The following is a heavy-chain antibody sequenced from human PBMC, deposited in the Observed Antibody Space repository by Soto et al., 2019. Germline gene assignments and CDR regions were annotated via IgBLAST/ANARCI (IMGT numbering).Heavy chain of an antibody. CDR3: ARGYSGYDYGIGAFAI. J-gene: IGHJ3*02. D-gene: IGHD5-12*01. V-gene: IGHV6-1*01. CDR2: TYYRSKWYN. CDR1: GDSVSSNSAD. Sequence: SQTLSLTCAISGDSVSSNSADWNWIRQSPSRGLEWLGRTYYRSKWYNDYAVSVKSRITINPDTSKNQSSLQLNSVTPEDTAVYYCARGYSGYDYGIGAFAICGQGTMVTVSS.